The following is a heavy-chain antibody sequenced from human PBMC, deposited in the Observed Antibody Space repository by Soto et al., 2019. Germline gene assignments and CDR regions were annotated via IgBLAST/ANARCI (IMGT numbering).Heavy chain of an antibody. D-gene: IGHD2-21*02. CDR3: ARESGDWPLNWFDP. J-gene: IGHJ5*02. Sequence: PGGSLRLSCAASGFNFSNHWMHWVRQRPAEGLVWVSRITSDGKSKAYAESVEGRFAISRDNAKNTLYLQMNGLTAEDTAVYYCARESGDWPLNWFDPWGQGTLVTVSS. CDR1: GFNFSNHW. V-gene: IGHV3-74*01. CDR2: ITSDGKSK.